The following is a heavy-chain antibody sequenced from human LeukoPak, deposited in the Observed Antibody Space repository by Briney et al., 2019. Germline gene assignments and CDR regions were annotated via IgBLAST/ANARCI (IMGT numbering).Heavy chain of an antibody. CDR2: TYYRSKWYN. J-gene: IGHJ5*02. D-gene: IGHD3-10*01. CDR3: ARDGYGSGPLAFDP. CDR1: GVSVSSNSAA. V-gene: IGHV6-1*01. Sequence: QTLSLTCAISGVSVSSNSAAWVWIRPSPSRGLEWLGRTYYRSKWYNDDAVAVKSRITINPATSKNQFYLQLNSVTPEDTAVYYCARDGYGSGPLAFDPWGQGTLVTVSS.